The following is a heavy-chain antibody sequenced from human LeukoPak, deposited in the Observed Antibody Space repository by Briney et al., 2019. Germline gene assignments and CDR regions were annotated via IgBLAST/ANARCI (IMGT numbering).Heavy chain of an antibody. V-gene: IGHV3-48*01. D-gene: IGHD3-16*01. CDR3: ARRSEFGVLYYMDV. CDR2: ISASSGTI. Sequence: GGSLRLSCAASGFTFSTYSMNWVRQAPGKGLERVSYISASSGTIYYADSVKGRFTISGDNARNSLYLQMNSLRAEDTAVYYCARRSEFGVLYYMDVWGKGTTVTVSS. J-gene: IGHJ6*03. CDR1: GFTFSTYS.